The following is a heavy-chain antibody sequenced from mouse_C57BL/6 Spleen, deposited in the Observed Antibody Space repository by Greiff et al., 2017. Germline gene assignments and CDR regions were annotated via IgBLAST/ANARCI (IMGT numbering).Heavy chain of an antibody. CDR1: GYTFTSYW. CDR3: ARLGGLSYLRYYYAMDY. V-gene: IGHV1-50*01. D-gene: IGHD5-5*01. J-gene: IGHJ4*01. Sequence: QVQLQQPGAELVKPGASVKLSCKASGYTFTSYWMQWVKQRPGQGLEWIGEIDPSDSYTNYNQKFKGKATLTVDTSSSTAYMQLSSLTSEDSAVYYCARLGGLSYLRYYYAMDYWGQGTSVTVSS. CDR2: IDPSDSYT.